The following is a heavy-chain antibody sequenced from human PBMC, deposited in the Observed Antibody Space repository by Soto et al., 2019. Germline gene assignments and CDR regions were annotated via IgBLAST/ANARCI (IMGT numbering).Heavy chain of an antibody. CDR1: GFTFSDSW. V-gene: IGHV3-15*01. Sequence: PGGSLRLSCAVSGFTFSDSWMSGVRQAPGKGLDWDGRIKSKSDGGTTEYAAPVRGRFTISRDDSKNTLYLQMNSLKTEDTAVYYCTTDLWRIAVVVGSTGYFNPWGQGTPVTVSS. CDR2: IKSKSDGGTT. D-gene: IGHD2-15*01. CDR3: TTDLWRIAVVVGSTGYFNP. J-gene: IGHJ5*02.